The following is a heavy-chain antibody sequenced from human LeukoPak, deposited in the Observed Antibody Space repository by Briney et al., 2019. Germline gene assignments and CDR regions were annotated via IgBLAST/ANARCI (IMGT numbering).Heavy chain of an antibody. D-gene: IGHD2-21*02. Sequence: SETLSLTCTVSGGSISSSYYYWGWIRQPPGKGLEWIGSIYYSGSTYYNPSLKSRVTISVDTSKNQFSLKLRSVTAADTAVYYCARARRDEYYFDYWGQGTLVTVSS. CDR2: IYYSGST. CDR3: ARARRDEYYFDY. CDR1: GGSISSSYYY. V-gene: IGHV4-39*01. J-gene: IGHJ4*02.